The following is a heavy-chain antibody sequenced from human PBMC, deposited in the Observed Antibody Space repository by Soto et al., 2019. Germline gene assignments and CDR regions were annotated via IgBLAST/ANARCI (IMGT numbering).Heavy chain of an antibody. CDR2: IYYSGST. J-gene: IGHJ4*02. V-gene: IGHV4-39*01. D-gene: IGHD5-12*01. Sequence: SETLSLTCTVSGGSISSSSYYWGWIRQPPGKGLEWIGSIYYSGSTYYNPSLKSRVTISVDTSKNQFSLKLSSVTAADTAVYYGARRRDGYNPIDYWGQGTLVPVSS. CDR3: ARRRDGYNPIDY. CDR1: GGSISSSSYY.